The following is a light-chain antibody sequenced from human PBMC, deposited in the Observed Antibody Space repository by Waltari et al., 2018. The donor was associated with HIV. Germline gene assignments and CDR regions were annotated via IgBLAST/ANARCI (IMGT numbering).Light chain of an antibody. CDR2: DFS. J-gene: IGLJ3*02. Sequence: QSALTQPASVSGSPGQSITISCTRSSSDVGDFNFVSWYQHRPGKAPKVMIYDFSYRPSGVSNRFSGSKSANTASLTISGLQAEDDAVYYCCSYTSSDTLWVFGGGTKLTVL. CDR1: SSDVGDFNF. CDR3: CSYTSSDTLWV. V-gene: IGLV2-14*03.